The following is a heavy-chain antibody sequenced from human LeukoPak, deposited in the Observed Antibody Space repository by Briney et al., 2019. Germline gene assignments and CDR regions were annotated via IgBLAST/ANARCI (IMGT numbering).Heavy chain of an antibody. CDR3: AKDTGSSWYFDAFDI. Sequence: PGGSLRLSCAASGFTFSSSWMSWVRQAPGKGLEWVANIKQDGSEKYYADSVKGRFTISRDNAKNSLYLQMNSLRAEDTALYYCAKDTGSSWYFDAFDIWGQGTMVTVSS. CDR1: GFTFSSSW. CDR2: IKQDGSEK. D-gene: IGHD6-13*01. V-gene: IGHV3-7*03. J-gene: IGHJ3*02.